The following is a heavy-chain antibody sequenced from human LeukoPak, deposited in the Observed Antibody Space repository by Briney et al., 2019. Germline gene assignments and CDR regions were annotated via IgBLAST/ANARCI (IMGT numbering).Heavy chain of an antibody. D-gene: IGHD5-12*01. CDR1: GLTFSSYG. V-gene: IGHV3-48*04. Sequence: GGSLRLSCAASGLTFSSYGMHWVCQAPGKGLEWVSYISTSSTTMYYADSVKGRFTISRDNAKNSLYLQMNSLRAEDTAVYYCARAGSHRNSGYDYWGQGILVTVSS. CDR2: ISTSSTTM. J-gene: IGHJ4*02. CDR3: ARAGSHRNSGYDY.